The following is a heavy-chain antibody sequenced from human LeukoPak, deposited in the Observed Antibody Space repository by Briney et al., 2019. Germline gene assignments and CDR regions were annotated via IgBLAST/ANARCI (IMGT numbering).Heavy chain of an antibody. CDR3: ARGLLRLGELSLPNWFDP. D-gene: IGHD3-16*02. J-gene: IGHJ5*02. CDR1: GGTFSSYA. CDR2: IIPIFGTA. V-gene: IGHV1-69*13. Sequence: SVKVSCKASGGTFSSYAISWVRQAPGQGLEWMGGIIPIFGTANYAQKFQGRVTITADESTSTAYMELSSLRSEDTGVYYCARGLLRLGELSLPNWFDPWGQGTLVTVSS.